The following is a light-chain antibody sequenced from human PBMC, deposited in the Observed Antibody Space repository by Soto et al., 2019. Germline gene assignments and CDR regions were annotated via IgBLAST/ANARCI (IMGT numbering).Light chain of an antibody. CDR2: EVT. Sequence: QSALTQPPSASGPPGQSVTISCTGTSSDVGGYNYVSWYQQYPGRAPKLMIYEVTKRPSGVPDRFSGSKSGNTASLTVSGLQAEDEADYYCSSYAAGNNFYFVFGGGTKLTVL. CDR3: SSYAAGNNFYFV. CDR1: SSDVGGYNY. V-gene: IGLV2-8*01. J-gene: IGLJ3*02.